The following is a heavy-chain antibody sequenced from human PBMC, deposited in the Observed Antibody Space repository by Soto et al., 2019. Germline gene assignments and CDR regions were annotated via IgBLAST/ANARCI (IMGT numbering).Heavy chain of an antibody. CDR1: GFTINTAW. Sequence: GGSLRLSCAASGFTINTAWMTWVRQTPGKGLEWVGRIKTKKDDGTTDYAAPVKGRFTISRDESKNMLYLQMSSLRTEDTAVYYCTTLGRGPGALVSGYYFAYWGQGALVPVSS. CDR2: IKTKKDDGTT. J-gene: IGHJ4*02. V-gene: IGHV3-15*01. CDR3: TTLGRGPGALVSGYYFAY. D-gene: IGHD2-8*01.